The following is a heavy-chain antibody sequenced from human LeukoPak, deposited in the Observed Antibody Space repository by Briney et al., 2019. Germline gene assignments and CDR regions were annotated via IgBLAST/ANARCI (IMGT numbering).Heavy chain of an antibody. CDR1: GGTFSSYA. J-gene: IGHJ6*02. CDR2: IIPILGIA. CDR3: ARDFRRIVVVTDEYYYGMDV. Sequence: SVKVSCKASGGTFSSYAISWVRQAPGQGLEWMGRIIPILGIANYAQKFQGRVTITADKSTSTAYMELSSLRSEDTAVYYCARDFRRIVVVTDEYYYGMDVWGQGTTVTVSS. D-gene: IGHD2-21*02. V-gene: IGHV1-69*04.